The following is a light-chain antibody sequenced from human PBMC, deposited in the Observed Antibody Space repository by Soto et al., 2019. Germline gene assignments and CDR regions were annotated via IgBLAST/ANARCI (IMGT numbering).Light chain of an antibody. CDR2: ELS. V-gene: IGLV2-14*03. CDR3: SSYTSSRTRV. Sequence: QAVVTQPASVSGSPGQSITISCTGTSRDVGAYDYGSWYQQHPDKAPKLMIYELSKRPSGVSNRFSGSKSVNTATLTISGLQADDEAYYYCSSYTSSRTRVFGTGTKLTVL. J-gene: IGLJ1*01. CDR1: SRDVGAYDY.